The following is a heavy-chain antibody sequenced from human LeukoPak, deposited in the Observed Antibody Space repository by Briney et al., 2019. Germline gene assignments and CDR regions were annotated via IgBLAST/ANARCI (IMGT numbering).Heavy chain of an antibody. CDR3: VNEVGTYYYGMDV. J-gene: IGHJ6*02. V-gene: IGHV3-64D*06. D-gene: IGHD1-1*01. CDR1: GFTFSSYA. CDR2: ISSNGGST. Sequence: GGSLRLSCAASGFTFSSYAMHWVRQAPGKGLEYVSAISSNGGSTYYADSVKGRFTISRDNSKNTLYLQMSSLRAEDTAVYYCVNEVGTYYYGMDVWGQGTTVTVSS.